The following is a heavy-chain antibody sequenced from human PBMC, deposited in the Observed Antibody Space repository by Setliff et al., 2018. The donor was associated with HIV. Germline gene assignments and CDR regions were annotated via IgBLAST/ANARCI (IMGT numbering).Heavy chain of an antibody. J-gene: IGHJ6*02. D-gene: IGHD6-19*01. CDR1: GYTFTTYS. V-gene: IGHV7-4-1*02. CDR3: YMELRSLRSDDTAVYFCARLGSGWSDSYYYAMDI. Sequence: ASVKVSCKASGYTFTTYSMNWVRQAPGQGLEWMGWINTKTGNPTYAQGFTGRFVFSLDTSVSTAYLQINSLKAEDTATSRAYMELRSLRSDDTAVYFCARLGSGWSDSYYYAMDIWGQGTTVTVSS. CDR2: INTKTGNP.